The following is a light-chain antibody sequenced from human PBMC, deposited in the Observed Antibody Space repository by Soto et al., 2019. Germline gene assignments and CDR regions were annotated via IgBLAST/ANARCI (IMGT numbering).Light chain of an antibody. J-gene: IGKJ4*01. CDR2: AAS. CDR1: QSISRY. V-gene: IGKV1-39*01. Sequence: DIQMTQSPSSLSASVGDRVTINCRASQSISRYLNWYQYIPGKAPRLLIYAASNLQSGVPSRFSGSGSGTDFTLTISGLQREDVATYSCQQSYRTPLTFGGGTKVEIK. CDR3: QQSYRTPLT.